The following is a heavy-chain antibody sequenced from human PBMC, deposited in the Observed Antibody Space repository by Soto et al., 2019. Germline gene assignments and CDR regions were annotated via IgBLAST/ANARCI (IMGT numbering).Heavy chain of an antibody. CDR1: GFTFSRFA. D-gene: IGHD2-8*02. J-gene: IGHJ1*01. Sequence: QVQLVESGGGLAQPGGSLSLSCEASGFTFSRFARHWVRQAQGKGLVWVLLIADDGSKKYYADSVKGRFTISGDNSTNTLYLQMNRLRPEDMAVYYCARDPSGGGYRAAVPQHWGLGTLVIVSS. V-gene: IGHV3-30*03. CDR2: IADDGSKK. CDR3: ARDPSGGGYRAAVPQH.